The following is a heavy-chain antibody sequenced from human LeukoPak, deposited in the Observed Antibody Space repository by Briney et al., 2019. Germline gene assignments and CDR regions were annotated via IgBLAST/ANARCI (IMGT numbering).Heavy chain of an antibody. V-gene: IGHV3-66*01. CDR1: GFTVSSNY. J-gene: IGHJ4*02. D-gene: IGHD4/OR15-4a*01. CDR2: IYSGGST. CDR3: ARGLTDVYGGED. Sequence: GGSLRLSCVASGFTVSSNYMSWVRQAPGKGLEWVTVIYSGGSTYYADSVKGRFTISRDNSKNTLYLQMNSLRAEDTAVYYCARGLTDVYGGEDWGQGTLVTVSS.